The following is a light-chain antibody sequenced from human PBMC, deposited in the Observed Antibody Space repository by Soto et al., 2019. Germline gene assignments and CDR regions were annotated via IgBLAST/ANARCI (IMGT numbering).Light chain of an antibody. CDR2: DVS. J-gene: IGLJ1*01. Sequence: QSALTQPRSVSGSPGQSVAISCTGTSSDVGDYNYVSWYQQHPGKAPKVMIYDVSKRPSGVPDRFSGSNSGNTASLTISGLQAEDAAYYCCRSYAGSPDVFGTGTKVTVL. V-gene: IGLV2-11*01. CDR1: SSDVGDYNY. CDR3: RSYAGSPDV.